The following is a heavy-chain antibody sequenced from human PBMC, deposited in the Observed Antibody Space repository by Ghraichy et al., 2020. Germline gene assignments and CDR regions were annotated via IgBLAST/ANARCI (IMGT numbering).Heavy chain of an antibody. V-gene: IGHV3-9*01. CDR1: GFTFDDYA. CDR2: ISWNSGSI. D-gene: IGHD4-11*01. Sequence: GGSLRLSCAASGFTFDDYAMHWVRQAPGKGLEWVSGISWNSGSIGYADSVKGRFTISRDNAKNSLYLQMNSLRAEDTALYYCAKEMNDYSNYGSYYYYGMDVWGQGTTVTVSS. J-gene: IGHJ6*02. CDR3: AKEMNDYSNYGSYYYYGMDV.